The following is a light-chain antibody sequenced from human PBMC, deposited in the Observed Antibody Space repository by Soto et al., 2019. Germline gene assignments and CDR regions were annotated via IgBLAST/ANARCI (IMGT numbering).Light chain of an antibody. CDR2: GAS. CDR3: QQYNNWPIT. V-gene: IGKV3-15*01. Sequence: EIVMTQSPVILSVSPGERVTLSCRASQSVSSNLAWYQQKPGQAPRLLIYGASTRATGIPAKFSGSGSATEFTLTISSLQSEDFAVCLCQQYNNWPITFGQGTRLEMK. CDR1: QSVSSN. J-gene: IGKJ5*01.